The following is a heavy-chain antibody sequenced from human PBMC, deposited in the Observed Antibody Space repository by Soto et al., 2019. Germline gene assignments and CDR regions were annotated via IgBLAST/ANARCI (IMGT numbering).Heavy chain of an antibody. CDR1: GGTFSRHA. CDR2: IIPIFGTA. D-gene: IGHD3-16*01. V-gene: IGHV1-69*01. CDR3: ARGWGYDSTYYYYAY. J-gene: IGHJ4*02. Sequence: QVQLVQSGAEVRKPGSSVKVSCKASGGTFSRHAISWVRQAPGQGLEWMGGIIPIFGTANHAQKLQGRVTIIADESTSTVYMELSSLRSEDTAIYYCARGWGYDSTYYYYAYWGQGTLVIVSS.